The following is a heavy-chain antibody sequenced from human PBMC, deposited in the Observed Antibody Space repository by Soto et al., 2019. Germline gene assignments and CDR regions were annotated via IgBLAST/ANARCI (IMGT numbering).Heavy chain of an antibody. J-gene: IGHJ5*02. CDR1: GFTFSSYS. V-gene: IGHV3-48*01. D-gene: IGHD2-2*01. CDR3: AREYCSSTSCLNWFDP. CDR2: ISSSSSTI. Sequence: GGSLRLSCAASGFTFSSYSMNWVRQAPGKGLEWVSYISSSSSTIYYADSVKGRFTIPRDNAKNSCYLQMNTLRAEDTAVFYCAREYCSSTSCLNWFDPWGQGTLVTVSS.